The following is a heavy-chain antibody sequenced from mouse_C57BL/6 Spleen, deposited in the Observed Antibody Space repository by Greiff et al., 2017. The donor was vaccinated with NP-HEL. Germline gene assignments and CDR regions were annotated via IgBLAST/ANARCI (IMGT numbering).Heavy chain of an antibody. Sequence: EVKLMESGAELVKPGASVKLSCTASGFNIKDYYMHWVKQRTEQGLEWIGRIDPEDGETKYVPKFQGKATITADTSSNTAYLQLSSLTSEDTAVYYCAVYYDYSYYYAMDYWGQGTSVTVSS. J-gene: IGHJ4*01. V-gene: IGHV14-2*01. CDR3: AVYYDYSYYYAMDY. CDR2: IDPEDGET. CDR1: GFNIKDYY. D-gene: IGHD2-4*01.